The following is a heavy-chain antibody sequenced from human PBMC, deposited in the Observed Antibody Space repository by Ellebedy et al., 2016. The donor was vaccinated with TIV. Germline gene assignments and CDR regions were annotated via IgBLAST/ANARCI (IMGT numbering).Heavy chain of an antibody. D-gene: IGHD2-15*01. J-gene: IGHJ1*01. CDR3: AKDKYGGGGIKRVGYFQH. V-gene: IGHV3-9*01. Sequence: GGSLRLXXAASGFTFDDYAMHWVRQAPGKGLEWVSGISWNSGSIGYADSVKGRFTISRDNAKNSLYLQMNSLRAEDTALYYCAKDKYGGGGIKRVGYFQHWGQGTLVTVSS. CDR2: ISWNSGSI. CDR1: GFTFDDYA.